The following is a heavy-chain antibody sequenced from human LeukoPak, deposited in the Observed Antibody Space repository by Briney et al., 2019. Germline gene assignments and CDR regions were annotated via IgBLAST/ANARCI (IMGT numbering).Heavy chain of an antibody. D-gene: IGHD3-3*01. V-gene: IGHV3-7*01. CDR2: IKQDGSEK. CDR3: ASAYYDFWSGYYYFDC. CDR1: GFTFSTYN. J-gene: IGHJ4*02. Sequence: PGGSLRLSCAASGFTFSTYNMNWVRQAPGKGLEWVANIKQDGSEKYYVDSVKGRFTISRDNAKNSLYLQMNSLRAEDTAVYYCASAYYDFWSGYYYFDCWGQGTLVTVSS.